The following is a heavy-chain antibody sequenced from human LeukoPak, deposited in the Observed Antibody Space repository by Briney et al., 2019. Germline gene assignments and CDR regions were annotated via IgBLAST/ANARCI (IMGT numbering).Heavy chain of an antibody. D-gene: IGHD3-10*01. J-gene: IGHJ4*02. CDR3: ARAPMVRGGDYFDY. V-gene: IGHV3-23*01. Sequence: GSLRLSCTASGFTFSSYSMSWVRQAPGKGLEWVSVISGSGDSTYYADSVKGRFTISRDNSKNTLYPQMNSLRAEDTAVYYCARAPMVRGGDYFDYWGQGTLVTVSS. CDR1: GFTFSSYS. CDR2: ISGSGDST.